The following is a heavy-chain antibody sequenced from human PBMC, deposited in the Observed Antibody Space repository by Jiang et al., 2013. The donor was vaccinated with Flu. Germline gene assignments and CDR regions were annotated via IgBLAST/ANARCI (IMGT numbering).Heavy chain of an antibody. D-gene: IGHD1-26*01. Sequence: SSSSSYIYYADSMKGRFTISRDNAKNSLYLQMNSLRVEDTAVYYCARGPSYGNFDYWGQGTLVTVSS. CDR3: ARGPSYGNFDY. V-gene: IGHV3-21*01. J-gene: IGHJ4*02. CDR2: SSSSSYI.